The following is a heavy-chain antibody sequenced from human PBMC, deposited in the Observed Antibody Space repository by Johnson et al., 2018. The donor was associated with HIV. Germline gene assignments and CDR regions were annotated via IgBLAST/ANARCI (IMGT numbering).Heavy chain of an antibody. D-gene: IGHD5-12*01. CDR1: GFTFSNSW. CDR3: ARDDARGYSGDDAFDI. Sequence: QVQLMESGGGLVQPGGSLRLSCAASGFTFSNSWMNWVRQAPGKGLEWVAFIRYDGSNKYYAASAKGRIPISRDNAKNTLYLQMNSLRAEDTAVYYCARDDARGYSGDDAFDIWGRGTMGTVSS. CDR2: IRYDGSNK. J-gene: IGHJ3*02. V-gene: IGHV3-30*02.